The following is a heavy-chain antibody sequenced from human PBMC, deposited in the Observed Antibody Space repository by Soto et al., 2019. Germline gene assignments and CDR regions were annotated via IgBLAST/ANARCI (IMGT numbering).Heavy chain of an antibody. CDR3: AKNLDSSSWYFDAFDI. D-gene: IGHD6-13*01. CDR2: ISGSGGST. Sequence: GGSLRLSCAASGFTFSSYAMSWVRQAPGKGLEWVSAISGSGGSTYYADSVKGRFTISRDNSKNTLYLQMNSLRAEDTAVYYCAKNLDSSSWYFDAFDIWAQGTMVPVSS. V-gene: IGHV3-23*01. CDR1: GFTFSSYA. J-gene: IGHJ3*02.